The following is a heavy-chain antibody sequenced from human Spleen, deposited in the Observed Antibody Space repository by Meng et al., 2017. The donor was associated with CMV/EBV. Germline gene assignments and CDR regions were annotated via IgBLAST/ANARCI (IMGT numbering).Heavy chain of an antibody. Sequence: SVKVSCKASGGTFSSYVISWVRQAPGQGLEWMGGIIPSLGVANYAQKFQGRVTITADTSMSTAYMELRSLRSDDTAVYYCARDHYHSSALMDVWGQGTTVTVSS. D-gene: IGHD3-22*01. CDR2: IIPSLGVA. V-gene: IGHV1-69*10. J-gene: IGHJ6*02. CDR3: ARDHYHSSALMDV. CDR1: GGTFSSYV.